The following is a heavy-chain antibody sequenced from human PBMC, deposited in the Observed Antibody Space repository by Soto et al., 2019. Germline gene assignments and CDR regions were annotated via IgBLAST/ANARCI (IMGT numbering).Heavy chain of an antibody. CDR1: GGSISSGGYY. D-gene: IGHD6-6*01. J-gene: IGHJ6*02. V-gene: IGHV4-31*03. CDR2: IYYSGST. Sequence: QVQLQESGPGLVKPSQTLSLTCTVSGGSISSGGYYWSWIRQHPGKGLEWIGYIYYSGSTYYNPSLKSRVTISVDTFKNQFSLKLSSVTAADTAVYYCARGSYSSSSAGYYYYGMDVWGQGTTVTVSS. CDR3: ARGSYSSSSAGYYYYGMDV.